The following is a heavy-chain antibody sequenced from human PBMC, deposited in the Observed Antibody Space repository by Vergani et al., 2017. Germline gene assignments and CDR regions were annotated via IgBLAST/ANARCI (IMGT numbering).Heavy chain of an antibody. CDR2: IIPIFGTA. D-gene: IGHD2-15*01. V-gene: IGHV1-69*18. Sequence: QVQLVQSGAEVKKPGSSVKVSCKASGGTFSSYAISWVRQAPGQGLEWMGRIIPIFGTANYAQKFQGRVTITADESTSTAYMELSSLRSEDTAVYYCARDHGPVVVVAAAPSHNWFDPWGQGTLVTVSS. J-gene: IGHJ5*02. CDR1: GGTFSSYA. CDR3: ARDHGPVVVVAAAPSHNWFDP.